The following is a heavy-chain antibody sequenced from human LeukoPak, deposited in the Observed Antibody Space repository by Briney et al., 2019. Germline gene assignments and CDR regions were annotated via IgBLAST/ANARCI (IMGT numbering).Heavy chain of an antibody. CDR2: IYGSGST. D-gene: IGHD5-24*01. Sequence: GGSLRLSCAASGFTVSSNQMTWVRQAPGKRLEWVSIIYGSGSTYYADSVKGRFTISRDNSKNMVYLQLNSLRAEDTAIFYCVQIPGGGYWGQGTLVTVSS. CDR1: GFTVSSNQ. V-gene: IGHV3-53*01. CDR3: VQIPGGGY. J-gene: IGHJ4*02.